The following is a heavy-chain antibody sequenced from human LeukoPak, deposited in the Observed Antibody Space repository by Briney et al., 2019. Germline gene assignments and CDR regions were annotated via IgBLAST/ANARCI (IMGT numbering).Heavy chain of an antibody. CDR1: GFTFDDYA. V-gene: IGHV3-9*01. CDR2: ISWNSGSI. CDR3: AKGSSSGPWDY. J-gene: IGHJ4*02. D-gene: IGHD6-19*01. Sequence: GGSLRLSCAASGFTFDDYAMHWVRQAPGKGLEWVSGISWNSGSIGYADSVKGRFTISRDNAKNSLYLQMNSLRAEDTALYYCAKGSSSGPWDYWGRGTLVTVSS.